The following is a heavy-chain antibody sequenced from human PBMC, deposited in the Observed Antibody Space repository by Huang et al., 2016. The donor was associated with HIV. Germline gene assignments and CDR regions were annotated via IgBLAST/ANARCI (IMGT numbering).Heavy chain of an antibody. CDR3: AMKGVYYDSSGYEFDY. V-gene: IGHV1-2*02. J-gene: IGHJ4*02. CDR2: SNPNSGGT. Sequence: QVQLVQSGAEVKKPGASVKVSCKASGYTFTGYYLDWVRQAPGQGLEWMGWSNPNSGGTNYAQKFQGRVTMTRDTSISTAYMELSRLRSDDTAVYYCAMKGVYYDSSGYEFDYWGQGTLVTVSS. D-gene: IGHD3-22*01. CDR1: GYTFTGYY.